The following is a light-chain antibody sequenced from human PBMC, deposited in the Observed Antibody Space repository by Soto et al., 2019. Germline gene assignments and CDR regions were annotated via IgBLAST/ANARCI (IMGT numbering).Light chain of an antibody. J-gene: IGLJ1*01. V-gene: IGLV1-40*01. CDR2: GNS. Sequence: QAVVTQPPSVSGAPGQRVTISCTGSSSNIGAGYDVHWYQQLPGTAPKLLIYGNSNRPSGVPDRFSGSKSGTSASLAITGLQAEDEADYYCQSYDSSLSGPYVFGTGTKVTAL. CDR1: SSNIGAGYD. CDR3: QSYDSSLSGPYV.